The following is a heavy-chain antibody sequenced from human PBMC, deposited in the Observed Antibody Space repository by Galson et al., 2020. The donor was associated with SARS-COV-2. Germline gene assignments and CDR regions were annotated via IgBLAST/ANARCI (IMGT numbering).Heavy chain of an antibody. D-gene: IGHD6-19*01. J-gene: IGHJ4*02. CDR2: IYYSGDT. Sequence: SETLSLTCTVSGGSISSSSGYYWGWIRQPPGEGLEWIGTIYYSGDTYYTSSLKSRVTISLDKSKNQFSLRLSSVTAADTAVYYCARQSSGWYVGLDYWGQGTLVTVSP. CDR3: ARQSSGWYVGLDY. CDR1: GGSISSSSGYY. V-gene: IGHV4-39*01.